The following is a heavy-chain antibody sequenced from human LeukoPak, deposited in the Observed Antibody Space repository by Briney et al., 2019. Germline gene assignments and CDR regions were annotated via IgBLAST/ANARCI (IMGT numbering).Heavy chain of an antibody. D-gene: IGHD6-6*01. CDR3: AKDMYSSSSSHFDY. CDR1: GFTFDDYA. J-gene: IGHJ4*02. Sequence: GGSLRLSCAASGFTFDDYAMHWVRQVPGKGLEWLSLISGDGDYTYYADSVKGRFTISRDNSKYSLYLQMNSLRTEDTALYYCAKDMYSSSSSHFDYWGQGTLVTVSS. V-gene: IGHV3-43*02. CDR2: ISGDGDYT.